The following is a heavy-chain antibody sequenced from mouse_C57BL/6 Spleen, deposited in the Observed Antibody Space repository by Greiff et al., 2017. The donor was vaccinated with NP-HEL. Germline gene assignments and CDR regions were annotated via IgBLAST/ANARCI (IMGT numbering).Heavy chain of an antibody. J-gene: IGHJ1*01. CDR1: GYTFTEYT. Sequence: QVQLQQSGAELVKPGASVKLSCKASGYTFTEYTIHWVKQRSGQGLEWIGWFYPGSGSIKYNEKFKDKATLTADKSSSTVYMELSRLTSDDSAVYFAAKHWVYYGNQPHWYFDVWGPGTTVTVSS. CDR3: AKHWVYYGNQPHWYFDV. D-gene: IGHD2-1*01. CDR2: FYPGSGSI. V-gene: IGHV1-62-2*01.